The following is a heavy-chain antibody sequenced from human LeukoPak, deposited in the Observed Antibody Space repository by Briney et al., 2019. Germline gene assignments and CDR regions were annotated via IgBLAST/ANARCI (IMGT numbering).Heavy chain of an antibody. J-gene: IGHJ4*02. V-gene: IGHV3-21*01. CDR3: ARSSDFWSGYYNDY. Sequence: PGGSLRLSCAASGFTFSSYSMNWVRQAPGKGLEWVSSISSSSSYIYYADSVKGRFTISRDNAKNSLYLQMNSLRAEDTAVYYCARSSDFWSGYYNDYWGQGTLVTVSS. CDR1: GFTFSSYS. D-gene: IGHD3-3*01. CDR2: ISSSSSYI.